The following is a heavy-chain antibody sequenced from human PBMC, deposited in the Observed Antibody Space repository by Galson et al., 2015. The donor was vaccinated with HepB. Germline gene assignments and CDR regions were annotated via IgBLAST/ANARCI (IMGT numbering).Heavy chain of an antibody. D-gene: IGHD5-12*01. CDR2: INTNTGNP. Sequence: SVKVSCKASGYTFTSYAMDWVRQAPGQGLEWMGWINTNTGNPTYAQGFTGRFVFSLDTSVSTAYLQISSLKAEDTAVYYCARTQYSGYDYVLGFPIGGWFDPWGQGTLVTVSS. CDR3: ARTQYSGYDYVLGFPIGGWFDP. V-gene: IGHV7-4-1*02. J-gene: IGHJ5*02. CDR1: GYTFTSYA.